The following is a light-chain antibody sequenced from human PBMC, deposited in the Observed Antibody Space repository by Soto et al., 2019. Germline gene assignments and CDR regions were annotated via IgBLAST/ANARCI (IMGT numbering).Light chain of an antibody. CDR2: AAS. J-gene: IGKJ2*01. CDR1: QTIGSY. V-gene: IGKV1-39*01. CDR3: QQSFISPLT. Sequence: DIQMTQSPSTLSSSVGDRVTITCRASQTIGSYLAWYQQKPGQAPKLLIYAASNLQSGVPSRFSGTGSGTDFTLTISSLQPEDFATYYCQQSFISPLTFGQGTKVDIK.